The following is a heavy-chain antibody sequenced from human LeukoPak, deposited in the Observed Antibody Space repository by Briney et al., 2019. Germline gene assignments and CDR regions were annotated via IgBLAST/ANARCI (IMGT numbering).Heavy chain of an antibody. D-gene: IGHD2-21*02. CDR3: AGEARTATGYFQH. CDR2: ISSSSSYI. J-gene: IGHJ1*01. Sequence: PGGSLRLSCAASGFRFSSYAMSWVRQAPGKGLEWVSSISSSSSYIYYADSVKGRFTISRDNAKNSLYLQMNSLRAEDTAVYYCAGEARTATGYFQHWGQGTLVTVSS. CDR1: GFRFSSYA. V-gene: IGHV3-21*01.